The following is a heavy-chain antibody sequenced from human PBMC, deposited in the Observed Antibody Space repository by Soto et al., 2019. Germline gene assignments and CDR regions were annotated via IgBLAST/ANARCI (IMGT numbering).Heavy chain of an antibody. V-gene: IGHV4-31*03. CDR1: GGSISSGGYY. CDR3: ARESRAGAFDI. J-gene: IGHJ3*02. D-gene: IGHD2-2*01. CDR2: IYFSGST. Sequence: QVQLQESGPGLVKPSQTLSLTCSVSGGSISSGGYYWSWIRQHPGKGLEWIGYIYFSGSTYYNPSLKCRVTIAVDTSKNQFSLKLSSVTAADTAVYYCARESRAGAFDIWGQGTMVTVSS.